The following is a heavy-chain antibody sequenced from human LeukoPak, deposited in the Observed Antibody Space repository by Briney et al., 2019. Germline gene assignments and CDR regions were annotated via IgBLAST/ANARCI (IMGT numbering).Heavy chain of an antibody. J-gene: IGHJ4*02. CDR1: GFTFSSYS. CDR3: ARDPPSGSYSYFDY. D-gene: IGHD1-26*01. V-gene: IGHV3-21*01. Sequence: GGSLRLSCAASGFTFSSYSMNWVRQAPGKGLEWVSSISSSSSYIYYADSVKGRFTISRDNAKNSLYLQMNSLRAEDTAVYYCARDPPSGSYSYFDYWGQGTLVTVSS. CDR2: ISSSSSYI.